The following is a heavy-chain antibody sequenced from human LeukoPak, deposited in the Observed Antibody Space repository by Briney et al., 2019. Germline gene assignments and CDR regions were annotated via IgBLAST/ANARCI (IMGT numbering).Heavy chain of an antibody. V-gene: IGHV1-18*01. J-gene: IGHJ4*02. CDR1: VYTLTSYG. CDR2: ISAYNGNT. Sequence: ASVTVSCKASVYTLTSYGISWVRQAPGQGLEWMGWISAYNGNTNYAQKLQGRVTMTTDTSTSTAYMELRSLRSDDTAVYYCARDSSGYYVSRAPDYWGQGTLVTVSS. CDR3: ARDSSGYYVSRAPDY. D-gene: IGHD3-22*01.